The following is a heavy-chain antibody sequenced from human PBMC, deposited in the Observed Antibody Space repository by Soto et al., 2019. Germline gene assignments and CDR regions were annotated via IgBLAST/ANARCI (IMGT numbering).Heavy chain of an antibody. CDR1: GFTFSGSA. CDR3: TTHAPEDIIRK. CDR2: IRNEANSYAT. D-gene: IGHD2-8*01. J-gene: IGHJ4*02. Sequence: EVQLVESGGGLVQPGGSLKLSCAASGFTFSGSALHWVRQASGKGLEWVGRIRNEANSYATAYAASVKGRFTISRDDSKNTAFLQMNSLKTEDTALYYCTTHAPEDIIRKWGPGTPVTVSS. V-gene: IGHV3-73*02.